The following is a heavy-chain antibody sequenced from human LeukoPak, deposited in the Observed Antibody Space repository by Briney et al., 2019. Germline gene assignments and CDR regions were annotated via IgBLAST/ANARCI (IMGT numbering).Heavy chain of an antibody. Sequence: SQTLSLTCTVSGGSISSGDYYWSWIRQPPGKGLEWIGYIYHSGSTYYNPSLKSRVTISVDKSKNQFSLKLSSVTAADTAVYYCARVRSQWLGFDYWGQGTLVTVSS. V-gene: IGHV4-30-4*08. CDR2: IYHSGST. J-gene: IGHJ4*02. CDR1: GGSISSGDYY. D-gene: IGHD6-19*01. CDR3: ARVRSQWLGFDY.